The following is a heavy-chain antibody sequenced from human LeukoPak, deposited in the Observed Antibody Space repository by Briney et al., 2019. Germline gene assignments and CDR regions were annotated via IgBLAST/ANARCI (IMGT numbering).Heavy chain of an antibody. J-gene: IGHJ6*02. CDR3: ARDGTGTPHSGSYYEGYYYYGMDV. V-gene: IGHV1-2*02. CDR2: INPNSGGT. D-gene: IGHD1-26*01. Sequence: ASVKVSCKASGYTFTGYYMHWVRQAPGQGLEWMGWINPNSGGTNYAQKFQGRVTMTRDTSISTACMELSRLRSDDTAVYYCARDGTGTPHSGSYYEGYYYYGMDVWGQGTTVTVSS. CDR1: GYTFTGYY.